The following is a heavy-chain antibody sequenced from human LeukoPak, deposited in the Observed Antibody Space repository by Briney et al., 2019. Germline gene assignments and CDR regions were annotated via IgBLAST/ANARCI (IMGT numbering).Heavy chain of an antibody. J-gene: IGHJ5*02. V-gene: IGHV3-21*01. D-gene: IGHD1-1*01. Sequence: PGGSLRLSCAASGFTFSSYSMNWVRQAPGKGLEWVSSISSSSSYIYYADSVKGRFTISRDNAKNSLYLQMNSLRAEDTAVYYCARVQLERRGWYWFDPWGQGTLVTVSS. CDR1: GFTFSSYS. CDR3: ARVQLERRGWYWFDP. CDR2: ISSSSSYI.